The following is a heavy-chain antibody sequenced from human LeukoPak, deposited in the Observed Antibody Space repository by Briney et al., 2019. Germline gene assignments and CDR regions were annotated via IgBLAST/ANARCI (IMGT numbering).Heavy chain of an antibody. D-gene: IGHD6-6*01. CDR2: IYSGGST. Sequence: GGSLRLSCTVSGFTFSSYWMSWVRQAPGKGLEWVSVIYSGGSTYYADSVKGRFTISRDNSKNTLYLQMNSLRAEDTAVYYCARGRQLASFDYWGQGTLVTVSS. V-gene: IGHV3-53*01. J-gene: IGHJ4*02. CDR1: GFTFSSYW. CDR3: ARGRQLASFDY.